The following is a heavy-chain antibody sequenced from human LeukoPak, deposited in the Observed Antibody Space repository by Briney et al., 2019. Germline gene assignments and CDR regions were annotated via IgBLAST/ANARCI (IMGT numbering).Heavy chain of an antibody. CDR2: MNPNSGNT. CDR3: ARGRVAARPGVTDFDY. J-gene: IGHJ4*02. V-gene: IGHV1-8*03. Sequence: GSSVQFSCKASGYTFTSYDINWVRQATGQGLEWMGWMNPNSGNTGYAQKFHGRVTITRNTSISTAYIELSSLRSEDTSVYYCARGRVAARPGVTDFDYWGQGTLVTVSS. D-gene: IGHD6-6*01. CDR1: GYTFTSYD.